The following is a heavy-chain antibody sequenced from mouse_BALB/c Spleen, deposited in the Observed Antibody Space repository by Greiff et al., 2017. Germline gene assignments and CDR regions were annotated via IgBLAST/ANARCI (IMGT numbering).Heavy chain of an antibody. D-gene: IGHD1-1*01. CDR3: ARDYVYAMDY. V-gene: IGHV5-17*02. J-gene: IGHJ4*01. CDR2: ISSGSSTI. CDR1: GFTFSSFG. Sequence: DVHLVESGGGLVQPGGSRKLSCAASGFTFSSFGMHWVRQAPEKGLEWVAYISSGSSTIYYADTVKGRFTISRDNPKNTLFLQMTSLRSEDTAMYYCARDYVYAMDYWGQGTSVTVSS.